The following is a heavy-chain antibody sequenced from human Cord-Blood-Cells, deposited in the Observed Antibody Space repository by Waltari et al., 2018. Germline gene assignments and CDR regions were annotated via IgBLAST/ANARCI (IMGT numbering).Heavy chain of an antibody. CDR2: FDPEDGET. CDR3: ATARRDVVVPAATDY. V-gene: IGHV1-24*01. J-gene: IGHJ4*02. CDR1: GYTLTELS. D-gene: IGHD2-2*01. Sequence: QVQLVQSGAEGKKPGASAKVSCKVPGYTLTELSMHWVRPAPGKGLEWMGGFDPEDGETIYAQKFQGRVTMTEDTSTDTAYMELSSLRSEDTAVYYCATARRDVVVPAATDYWGQGTLVTVSS.